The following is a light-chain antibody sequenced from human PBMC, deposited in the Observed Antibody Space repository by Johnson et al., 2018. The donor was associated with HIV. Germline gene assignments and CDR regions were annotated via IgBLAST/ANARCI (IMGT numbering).Light chain of an antibody. CDR3: GTWDSSLSVLYV. CDR2: DNN. J-gene: IGLJ1*01. Sequence: QPVLTQPPSVSAAPGQKVTISCSGSNSNIGNNYVSWYQQLPGTAPKLLIYDNNKRPSGIPDRFSGSKSGTSATLGITGLQTGDEADYYCGTWDSSLSVLYVFGTGTKVTVL. CDR1: NSNIGNNY. V-gene: IGLV1-51*01.